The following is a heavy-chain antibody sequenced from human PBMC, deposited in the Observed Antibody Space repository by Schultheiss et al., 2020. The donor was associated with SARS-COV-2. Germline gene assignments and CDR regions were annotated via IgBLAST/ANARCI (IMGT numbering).Heavy chain of an antibody. D-gene: IGHD4-23*01. V-gene: IGHV3-48*01. Sequence: GESLKISCAASGFTFSSYWMSWVRQAPGKGLEWVSYISSSGSTIYYADSVKGRFTISRDNSKNSLYLQMNSLRAEDTAVYYCAKEGRDRGNHYYYYGTDVWGQGTTVTVSS. J-gene: IGHJ6*02. CDR2: ISSSGSTI. CDR3: AKEGRDRGNHYYYYGTDV. CDR1: GFTFSSYW.